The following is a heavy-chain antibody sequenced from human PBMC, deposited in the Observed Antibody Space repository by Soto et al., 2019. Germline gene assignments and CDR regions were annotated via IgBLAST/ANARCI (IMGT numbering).Heavy chain of an antibody. D-gene: IGHD3-16*01. Sequence: ASVKVSCKASGGTFSSYTISWVRQAPGQGLEWMGWMNPISGNTGFAQKFQGRVTLTRDTSITTAYMELSSLRSEDTAVYYCARARAYGAPFEYYMDVWGKGTTVTVSS. CDR2: MNPISGNT. CDR1: GGTFSSYT. J-gene: IGHJ6*03. V-gene: IGHV1-8*02. CDR3: ARARAYGAPFEYYMDV.